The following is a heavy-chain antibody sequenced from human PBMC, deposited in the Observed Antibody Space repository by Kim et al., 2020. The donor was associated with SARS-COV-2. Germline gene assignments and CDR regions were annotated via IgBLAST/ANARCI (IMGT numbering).Heavy chain of an antibody. Sequence: LKSRVTISVDTSKNQFSLKLSSVTAADTAVYYCARLGGNYYDSSGPLFDYWGQGTLVTVSS. CDR3: ARLGGNYYDSSGPLFDY. D-gene: IGHD3-22*01. V-gene: IGHV4-39*01. J-gene: IGHJ4*02.